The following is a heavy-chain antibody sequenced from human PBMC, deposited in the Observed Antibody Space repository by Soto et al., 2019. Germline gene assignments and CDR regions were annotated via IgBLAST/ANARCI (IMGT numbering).Heavy chain of an antibody. Sequence: SETLSLTCTVSGGSISSYYWSWIRQPPGKGLEWIGYIYYSGSTNYNPSLKSRVTISVDTSKNQFSLKLSSVTAADTAVYYCATYHGSTTHMSSYYYMDVWGKGTTVTVSS. CDR1: GGSISSYY. D-gene: IGHD2-2*01. CDR3: ATYHGSTTHMSSYYYMDV. CDR2: IYYSGST. V-gene: IGHV4-59*08. J-gene: IGHJ6*03.